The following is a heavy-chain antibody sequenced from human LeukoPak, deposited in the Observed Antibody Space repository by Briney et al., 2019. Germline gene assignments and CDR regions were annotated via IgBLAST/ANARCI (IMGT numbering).Heavy chain of an antibody. CDR2: IYYSGST. V-gene: IGHV4-31*03. CDR3: ARDPSVMITFGGAPI. Sequence: SETLSLTCTVSGGSISSGRYFWSWIRQHPGKGLEWIGYIYYSGSTYYNPSLKSRVSISVDTSKNQFSLKLSSVTAADTAVYYCARDPSVMITFGGAPIWGQGTLVTVSS. D-gene: IGHD3-16*01. CDR1: GGSISSGRYF. J-gene: IGHJ4*02.